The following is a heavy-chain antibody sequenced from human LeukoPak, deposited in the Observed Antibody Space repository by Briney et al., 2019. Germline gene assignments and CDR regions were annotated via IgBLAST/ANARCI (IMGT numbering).Heavy chain of an antibody. D-gene: IGHD3-16*02. CDR1: GFTFSTYA. Sequence: PGGSLRLSCAASGFTFSTYAMSWVRQAPRKGLEWVSSISGSGSSTSYADSVKGLFTISRDNSKNTLDLQMNSLRAEDTAIYYCAKGSLRLGELSSWTLDYWGQGTLVTVSS. CDR2: ISGSGSST. J-gene: IGHJ4*02. V-gene: IGHV3-23*01. CDR3: AKGSLRLGELSSWTLDY.